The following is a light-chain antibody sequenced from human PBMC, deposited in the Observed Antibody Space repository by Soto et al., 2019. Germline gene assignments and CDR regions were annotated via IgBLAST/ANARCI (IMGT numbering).Light chain of an antibody. CDR1: QSVSSSY. CDR2: GAS. V-gene: IGKV3-20*01. Sequence: EIVLTQSPGTLSLSPGERATLSCRASQSVSSSYLAWYQQKPGQAPRLLIYGASSRATGIPDRFSGSGSGTDFTITISRLEPEDFAVYYCQQYGSSPRYTFGQGTKLEIK. J-gene: IGKJ2*01. CDR3: QQYGSSPRYT.